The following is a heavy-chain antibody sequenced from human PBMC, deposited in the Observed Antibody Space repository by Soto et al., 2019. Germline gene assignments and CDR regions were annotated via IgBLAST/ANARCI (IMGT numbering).Heavy chain of an antibody. Sequence: PGGSLRLSCAASGFTFSSYWMSWVRQAPGKGLEWVANIKQDGSEKYYVDSVKGRFTTSRDNAKNSLYLQMNSLRAEDTAVYYCARAIFGVVISLYYFDYWGQGTLVTVSS. V-gene: IGHV3-7*01. D-gene: IGHD3-3*01. CDR2: IKQDGSEK. CDR3: ARAIFGVVISLYYFDY. CDR1: GFTFSSYW. J-gene: IGHJ4*02.